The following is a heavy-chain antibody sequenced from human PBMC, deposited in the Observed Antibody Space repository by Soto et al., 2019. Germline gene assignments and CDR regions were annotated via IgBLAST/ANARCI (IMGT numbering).Heavy chain of an antibody. CDR3: ASPLPEDTAMVDYYYYYGMDV. V-gene: IGHV1-18*01. Sequence: QVQLVQSGAEVKKPGASVKVSCKASGYTFTSYGIIWVRQAPGQGLEWMGWISAYNGNTNYAQKLQGRVTMTTDTSTSTAYMELRSLRSDDTAVYYCASPLPEDTAMVDYYYYYGMDVWGQGTTVTVSS. J-gene: IGHJ6*02. D-gene: IGHD5-18*01. CDR2: ISAYNGNT. CDR1: GYTFTSYG.